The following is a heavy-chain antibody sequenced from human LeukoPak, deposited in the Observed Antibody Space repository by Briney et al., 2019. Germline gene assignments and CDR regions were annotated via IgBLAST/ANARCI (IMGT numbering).Heavy chain of an antibody. V-gene: IGHV3-74*01. J-gene: IGHJ4*02. Sequence: GGSLRLSCAASGFTFSSYWMHWVRQAPGKGLVWVSRINSDGSSTSYADSVKGRFTISRDNAKNTLYLQMNSLRAEDTAVYYCARDVRSSGWHSAHECGYWGQGTLVTVSS. CDR2: INSDGSST. D-gene: IGHD6-19*01. CDR1: GFTFSSYW. CDR3: ARDVRSSGWHSAHECGY.